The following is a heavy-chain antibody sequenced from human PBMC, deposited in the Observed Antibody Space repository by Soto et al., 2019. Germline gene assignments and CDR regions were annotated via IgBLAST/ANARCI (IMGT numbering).Heavy chain of an antibody. CDR2: IYYSGST. CDR3: ARTGGDGGYYYYYGMDV. D-gene: IGHD3-10*01. V-gene: IGHV4-59*01. CDR1: GGSISSYY. Sequence: SETLSLTCTVFGGSISSYYWSWIRRPPGKGLEWIGYIYYSGSTNYNPSLKSRVTISVDTSKSQFSLKLSSVTAADTAVYYCARTGGDGGYYYYYGMDVWGQGTTVTVSS. J-gene: IGHJ6*02.